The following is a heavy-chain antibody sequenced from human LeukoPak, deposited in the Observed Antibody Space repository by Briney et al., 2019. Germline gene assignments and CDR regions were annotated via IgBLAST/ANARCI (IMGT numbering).Heavy chain of an antibody. CDR2: IKSKTDGGTT. D-gene: IGHD1-26*01. CDR1: GFSFDSYW. CDR3: SKTSGRWD. Sequence: GGSLRLSCAASGFSFDSYWMTWVRQAPGKGLEWVGRIKSKTDGGTTDYAAPVKGRFTISRDDSKNTVYLQMNSLKNEDTAVYYCSKTSGRWDWGQGTLVTVSS. J-gene: IGHJ1*01. V-gene: IGHV3-15*01.